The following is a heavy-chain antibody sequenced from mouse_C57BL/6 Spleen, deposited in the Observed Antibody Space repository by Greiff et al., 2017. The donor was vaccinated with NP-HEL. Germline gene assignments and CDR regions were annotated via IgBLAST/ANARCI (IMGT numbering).Heavy chain of an antibody. V-gene: IGHV5-17*01. CDR3: ARRYAMDY. CDR2: ISSGSSTI. CDR1: GFTFSDYG. Sequence: EVMLVESGGGLVKPGGSLKLSCAASGFTFSDYGMHWVRQAPEKGLEWVAYISSGSSTIYYADTVKGRFTISRDNAKNTLCRQMTSVRSEDTAMYYCARRYAMDYWGQGTSVTVSS. J-gene: IGHJ4*01.